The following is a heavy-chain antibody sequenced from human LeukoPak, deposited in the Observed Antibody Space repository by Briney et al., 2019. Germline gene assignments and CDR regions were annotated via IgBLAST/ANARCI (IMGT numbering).Heavy chain of an antibody. Sequence: GGSLRLSCAASGFTFSSYSMNWVRQAPGKGLEWVSFISSSSSYIYYADSVKGRFTISRDNAKNSLYLQMNSLRAEDTAVYYCARDGVREDIVVVPASSYFDYWGQGTLVTVSS. J-gene: IGHJ4*02. CDR1: GFTFSSYS. CDR2: ISSSSSYI. D-gene: IGHD2-2*01. V-gene: IGHV3-21*01. CDR3: ARDGVREDIVVVPASSYFDY.